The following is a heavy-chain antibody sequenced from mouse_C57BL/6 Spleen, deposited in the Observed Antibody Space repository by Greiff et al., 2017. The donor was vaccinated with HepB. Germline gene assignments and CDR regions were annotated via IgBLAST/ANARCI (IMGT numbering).Heavy chain of an antibody. CDR1: GFTFSSYA. CDR2: ISDGGSYT. CDR3: ARDIGDYDGYAMDY. J-gene: IGHJ4*01. Sequence: EVKLMESGGGLVKPGGSLKLSCAASGFTFSSYAMSWVRQTPEKRLEWVATISDGGSYTYYPDNVKGRFTISRDNAKNNLYLQMSHLKSEDTAMYYCARDIGDYDGYAMDYWGRGTSVTVSS. V-gene: IGHV5-4*01. D-gene: IGHD2-4*01.